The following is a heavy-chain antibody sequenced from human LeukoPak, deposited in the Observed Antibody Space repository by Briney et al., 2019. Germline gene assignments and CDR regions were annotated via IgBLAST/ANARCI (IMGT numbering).Heavy chain of an antibody. Sequence: GRSLRLSCEVSGLIFETYGMHWVRQAPGKGLEWVGVISKNGSNTYYGDSVKGRFTISRDNTNNTLSLQMNGLTTEDTGVYFCVKGRRGSSYVHYFDSWDQGTLVTVSS. V-gene: IGHV3-30*18. CDR2: ISKNGSNT. D-gene: IGHD5-18*01. CDR3: VKGRRGSSYVHYFDS. CDR1: GLIFETYG. J-gene: IGHJ4*02.